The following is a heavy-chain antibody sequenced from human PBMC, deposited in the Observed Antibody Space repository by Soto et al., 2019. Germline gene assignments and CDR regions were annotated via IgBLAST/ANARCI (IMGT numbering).Heavy chain of an antibody. Sequence: SETLSLTCTVSGGSISSSSYYWGWIRQPPGKGLEWIGSIYYSGSTYYNPSLKSRVTISVDTSKNQFSLKLSSVTAADTAVYYCASGGCSSTSCYENYWGQGTLVTV. CDR1: GGSISSSSYY. CDR2: IYYSGST. CDR3: ASGGCSSTSCYENY. D-gene: IGHD2-2*01. J-gene: IGHJ4*02. V-gene: IGHV4-39*01.